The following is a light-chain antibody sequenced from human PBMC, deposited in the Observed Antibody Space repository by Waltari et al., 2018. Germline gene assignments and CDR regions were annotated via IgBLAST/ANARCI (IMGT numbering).Light chain of an antibody. J-gene: IGLJ2*01. CDR1: KLGDKY. CDR2: EDN. CDR3: QAWDNSIVV. V-gene: IGLV3-1*01. Sequence: SYELTQPPSVSVSPGQTASITCSGDKLGDKYACWYQQKPGQSPVLVMYEDNKRPSGIPERVSGSNSGNPATLTISGTQTIDEADYYCQAWDNSIVVFGGGTKLTVL.